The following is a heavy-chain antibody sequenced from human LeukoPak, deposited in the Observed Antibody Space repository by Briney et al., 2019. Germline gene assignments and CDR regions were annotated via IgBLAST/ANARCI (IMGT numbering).Heavy chain of an antibody. CDR3: ARVAGGYSYGYEDY. Sequence: ASMKVSCKASGYTSTSNGISWVRQAPGQGLEWMGWISAYSGHTNYARDLQGRVTMTTDTAARTAYMELRGLRSDDTAMYYCARVAGGYSYGYEDYWGQGTLVTVSS. D-gene: IGHD5-18*01. V-gene: IGHV1-18*01. CDR2: ISAYSGHT. CDR1: GYTSTSNG. J-gene: IGHJ4*02.